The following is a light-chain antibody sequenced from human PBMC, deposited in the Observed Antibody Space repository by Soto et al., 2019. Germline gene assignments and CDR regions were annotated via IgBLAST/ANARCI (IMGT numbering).Light chain of an antibody. V-gene: IGKV3-11*01. Sequence: EIVLTQSPATLSLSPGERATLSCRASQSVSSFLAWYQQKPGQAPRLLIYDASNRATGIPARFSGSGSGTDFTLTISSLEPEDFALYYCQQRSSWPRTFGQGPRWIS. J-gene: IGKJ1*01. CDR2: DAS. CDR1: QSVSSF. CDR3: QQRSSWPRT.